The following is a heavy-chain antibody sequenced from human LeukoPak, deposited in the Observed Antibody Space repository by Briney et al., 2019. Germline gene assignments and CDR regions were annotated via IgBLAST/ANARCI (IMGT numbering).Heavy chain of an antibody. Sequence: SETLSLTCAVYGGSFSGCYWSWIRQPPGKGLEWIGEINHSGSTNYNPSLKSRVTISVDTSKNQFSLKLSSVTAADTAVYYCARGSNWNYAYYWGQGTLVTVSS. CDR1: GGSFSGCY. CDR2: INHSGST. J-gene: IGHJ4*02. V-gene: IGHV4-34*01. CDR3: ARGSNWNYAYY. D-gene: IGHD1-7*01.